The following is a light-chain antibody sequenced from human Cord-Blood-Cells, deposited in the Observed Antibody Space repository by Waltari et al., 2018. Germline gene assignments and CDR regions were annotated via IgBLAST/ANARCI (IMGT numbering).Light chain of an antibody. Sequence: IWLTQSPSCLSASTGDRVSITCRASPGISSYLAWYQQKPGKAPKLLIYAASTLQSGVPSRFSGSGSGTDFTLTISSLQSEDFATYYCQQYYSYPYTFGQGTKLEIK. CDR3: QQYYSYPYT. CDR2: AAS. V-gene: IGKV1-8*01. J-gene: IGKJ2*01. CDR1: PGISSY.